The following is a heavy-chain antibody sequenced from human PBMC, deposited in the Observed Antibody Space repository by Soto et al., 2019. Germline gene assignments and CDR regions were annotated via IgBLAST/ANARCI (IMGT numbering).Heavy chain of an antibody. J-gene: IGHJ4*02. Sequence: QVQLVESGGGVVQPGRSLRLSCVTSGITFSRYGMHWFRQAPGKGLEWVAVISDDGSDKDYGDSVRGRFTISRDNSKNTLYLQMNSLRADDTAVYYCARDRDSYFDNWGQGTLVTVSS. V-gene: IGHV3-33*05. CDR3: ARDRDSYFDN. CDR1: GITFSRYG. D-gene: IGHD2-21*02. CDR2: ISDDGSDK.